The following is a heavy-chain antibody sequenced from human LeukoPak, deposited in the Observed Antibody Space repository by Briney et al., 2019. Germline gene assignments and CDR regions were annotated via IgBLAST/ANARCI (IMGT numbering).Heavy chain of an antibody. J-gene: IGHJ1*01. D-gene: IGHD3-22*01. CDR1: GGTFSSYA. CDR3: ASLGYDSSGYYFRYFQH. V-gene: IGHV1-69*05. Sequence: ASVKVSCKAPGGTFSSYAISWVRQAPGQGLEWMEGIIPIFGTANYAQKFQGRVTITTDESTSTAYMELSSLRSEDTAVYYCASLGYDSSGYYFRYFQHWGQGTLVTVSS. CDR2: IIPIFGTA.